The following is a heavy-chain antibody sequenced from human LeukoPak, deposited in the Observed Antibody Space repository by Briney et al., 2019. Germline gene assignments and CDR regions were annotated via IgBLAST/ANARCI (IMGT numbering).Heavy chain of an antibody. J-gene: IGHJ5*02. Sequence: SETLSLTCTVSGGSISSSSYYWSWIRQPAGKGLEWIGRIYTSGSTNYNPSLKSRVTMSVDTSKNQFSLKLSSVTAADTAVYYCARGIDYGDYAEIGWFDPWGQGTLVTVSS. CDR2: IYTSGST. V-gene: IGHV4-61*02. D-gene: IGHD4-17*01. CDR3: ARGIDYGDYAEIGWFDP. CDR1: GGSISSSSYY.